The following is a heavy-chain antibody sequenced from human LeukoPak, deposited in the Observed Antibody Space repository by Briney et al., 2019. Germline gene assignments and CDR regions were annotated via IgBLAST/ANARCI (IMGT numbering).Heavy chain of an antibody. V-gene: IGHV3-21*01. J-gene: IGHJ4*02. D-gene: IGHD1-1*01. CDR3: ARVSFAGTGGDY. CDR1: GFTFSSYS. Sequence: PGGSLRLSCAASGFTFSSYSMNWVRQAPGKGLEWVSSISSSSSYIYYAGSVKGRFTISRDNAKNSLYLQMNSLRAEDTAVYYCARVSFAGTGGDYWGQGTLVTVSS. CDR2: ISSSSSYI.